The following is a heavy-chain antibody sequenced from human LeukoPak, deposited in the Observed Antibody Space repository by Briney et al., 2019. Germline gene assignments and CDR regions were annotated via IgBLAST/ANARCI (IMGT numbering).Heavy chain of an antibody. CDR1: TGSISSYY. V-gene: IGHV4-4*07. CDR3: ARSWHRVGATGY. D-gene: IGHD1-26*01. J-gene: IGHJ4*02. CDR2: IYTSGST. Sequence: SETLSLTCTVATGSISSYYWSWIRQPAGKGLEWIGRIYTSGSTNYNPSLKSRVTMSEDTSKKQFSLKVTSVTAADTAVYYCARSWHRVGATGYWGQGTLVTVSS.